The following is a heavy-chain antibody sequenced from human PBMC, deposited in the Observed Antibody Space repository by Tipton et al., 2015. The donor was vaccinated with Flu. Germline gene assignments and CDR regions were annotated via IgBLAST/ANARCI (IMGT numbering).Heavy chain of an antibody. CDR3: ATEVAWQGGGYYGMDV. CDR2: ISWDGGSS. CDR1: GLTFEGYA. V-gene: IGHV3-43D*03. J-gene: IGHJ6*02. Sequence: SLRLSCAASGLTFEGYAMHWVRQAPGKGLEWVSVISWDGGSSFYADSVRGRFTVSRDNSENSLFLQMSSLRAEDTALYYCATEVAWQGGGYYGMDVWDQGTTVTVSS. D-gene: IGHD2-15*01.